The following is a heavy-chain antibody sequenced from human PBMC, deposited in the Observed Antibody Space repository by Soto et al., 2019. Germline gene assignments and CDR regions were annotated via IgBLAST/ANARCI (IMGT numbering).Heavy chain of an antibody. D-gene: IGHD4-4*01. CDR2: MNPNSGNT. Sequence: ASVKVSCKASGYTFTSYDINWVRQATGQGLEWMGWMNPNSGNTGYAQKFQGRVTMTRNTSISTAYMELSSLRSEDTAVYYCARDLKAVYSNHYYYYYMDVWGKGTTVTVSS. CDR1: GYTFTSYD. J-gene: IGHJ6*03. V-gene: IGHV1-8*01. CDR3: ARDLKAVYSNHYYYYYMDV.